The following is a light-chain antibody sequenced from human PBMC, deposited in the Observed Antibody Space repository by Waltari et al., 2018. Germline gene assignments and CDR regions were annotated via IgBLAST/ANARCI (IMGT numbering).Light chain of an antibody. Sequence: QSALTQPASMSGSPGQSITVSCTGATSDLGSHNLVPWYQQHPGKAPKLILYDVNRRPSGVSDHFSGSKSGITASLTISGLQAEDEADYYCCSYAGSTTWVFGGGTKLTVL. V-gene: IGLV2-23*02. CDR2: DVN. CDR3: CSYAGSTTWV. CDR1: TSDLGSHNL. J-gene: IGLJ3*02.